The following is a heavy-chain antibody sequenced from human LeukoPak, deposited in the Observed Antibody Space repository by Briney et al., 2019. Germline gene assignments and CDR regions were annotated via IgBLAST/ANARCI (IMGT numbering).Heavy chain of an antibody. CDR1: GFTFSSYA. Sequence: GGSLRLSCAASGFTFSSYAMSWVRQAPGKGLERVSAISGSGGSTYYADSVRGRFTISRDNSKNTLYLQMNSLRAEDTAVYYCAKLISYGEDFDPWGQGTLVTVSS. V-gene: IGHV3-23*01. CDR2: ISGSGGST. D-gene: IGHD4-17*01. J-gene: IGHJ5*02. CDR3: AKLISYGEDFDP.